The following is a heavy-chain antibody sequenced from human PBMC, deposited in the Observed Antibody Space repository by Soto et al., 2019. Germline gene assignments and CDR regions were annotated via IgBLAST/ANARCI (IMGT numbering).Heavy chain of an antibody. D-gene: IGHD2-2*01. Sequence: SVKVSCKASGGTFSSYAISWVRQAPGQGLEWMGGIIPIFGTANYAQKFQGRVTITADKSTSTAYMELSSLRSEDTAVYYCARELGYCSSTSCGGLYYFDYWGQGTLVTVSS. CDR2: IIPIFGTA. CDR1: GGTFSSYA. CDR3: ARELGYCSSTSCGGLYYFDY. J-gene: IGHJ4*02. V-gene: IGHV1-69*06.